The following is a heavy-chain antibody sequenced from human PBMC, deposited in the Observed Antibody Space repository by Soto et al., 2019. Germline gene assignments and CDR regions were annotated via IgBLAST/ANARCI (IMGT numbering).Heavy chain of an antibody. CDR3: ARHLAPTIAAAGTVTQNGMDV. CDR1: GYSFPSYW. Sequence: EVQLVQSGAEVKKPGESLRISCKGSGYSFPSYWISWVRQMPGKGLEWMGRIDPSDSYTNYSPSFQGHVTISADKSISTAYLQWSSLKASDTAMYYCARHLAPTIAAAGTVTQNGMDVWGQGTTVTVSS. D-gene: IGHD6-13*01. V-gene: IGHV5-10-1*01. J-gene: IGHJ6*02. CDR2: IDPSDSYT.